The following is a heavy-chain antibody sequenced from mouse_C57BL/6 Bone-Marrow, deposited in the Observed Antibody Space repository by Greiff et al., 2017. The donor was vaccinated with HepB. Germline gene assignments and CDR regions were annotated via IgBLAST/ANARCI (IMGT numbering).Heavy chain of an antibody. CDR3: ARYRYYGSSYAYYYAMDY. D-gene: IGHD1-1*01. CDR1: GYAFSSSW. V-gene: IGHV1-82*01. CDR2: IYPGDGDT. J-gene: IGHJ4*01. Sequence: VKLQESGPELVKPGASVKISCKASGYAFSSSWMNWVKQRPGKGLEWIGRIYPGDGDTNYNGKFKGKATLTADKSSSTAYMQLSSLTSEDSAVYFCARYRYYGSSYAYYYAMDYWGQGTSVTVSS.